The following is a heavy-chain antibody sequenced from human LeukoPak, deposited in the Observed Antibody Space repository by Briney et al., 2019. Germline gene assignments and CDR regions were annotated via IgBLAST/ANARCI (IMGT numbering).Heavy chain of an antibody. CDR2: INHSGST. D-gene: IGHD3-3*01. CDR1: GGSFSGYY. CDR3: ARGCCYDFWSGYYYKGRWFDP. V-gene: IGHV4-34*01. Sequence: PSETLSLTCAVYGGSFSGYYWSWSRQPPGKGLEWIGEINHSGSTNYNPSLKSRVTISVDTSKNQFSLKLSSVTAADTAVYYCARGCCYDFWSGYYYKGRWFDPWGQGTLVTVSS. J-gene: IGHJ5*02.